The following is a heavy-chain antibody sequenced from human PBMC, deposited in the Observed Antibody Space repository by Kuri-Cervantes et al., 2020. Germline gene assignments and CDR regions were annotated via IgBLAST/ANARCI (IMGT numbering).Heavy chain of an antibody. D-gene: IGHD5-12*01. V-gene: IGHV3-30*04. CDR3: AKDGAKWVRYYFDY. J-gene: IGHJ4*02. CDR2: ISYDGRDT. Sequence: GESLKISCAASGFTFSSNAMHWVRQTPGKGLEWVTVISYDGRDTKYADSVKGRFTISRDNSKNTLYLQMSSLRAEDTAVYYCAKDGAKWVRYYFDYWGQGTLVTVSS. CDR1: GFTFSSNA.